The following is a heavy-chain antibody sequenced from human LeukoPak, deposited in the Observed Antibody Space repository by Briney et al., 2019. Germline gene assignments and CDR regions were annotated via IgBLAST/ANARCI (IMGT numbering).Heavy chain of an antibody. CDR3: ARDFGGVYSSGWYDCGAFDI. CDR2: ISSSSSYI. J-gene: IGHJ3*02. D-gene: IGHD6-19*01. CDR1: GFTFSSYS. V-gene: IGHV3-21*01. Sequence: GSLRLSCAASGFTFSSYSMNWVRQAPGKGLEWVSSISSSSSYIYYADSVKGRFTISRDNAKNSLYLQMNSLRAEDTAVYYCARDFGGVYSSGWYDCGAFDIWGQGTMVTVSS.